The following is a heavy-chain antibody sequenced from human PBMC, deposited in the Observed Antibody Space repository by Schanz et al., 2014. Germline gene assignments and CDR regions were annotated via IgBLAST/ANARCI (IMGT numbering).Heavy chain of an antibody. V-gene: IGHV4-34*01. CDR3: ARGIGTYNDLLTGYYTFDY. CDR1: GGSFSRYY. CDR2: IDHSGST. J-gene: IGHJ4*02. Sequence: QVQLQQRGAGLLKPSETLSLTCTMSGGSFSRYYWSWIRQPPGKGLEWIGEIDHSGSTNFHPSLKSRVTISLDTSKNQFSLKLSSVIAADTAVYYCARGIGTYNDLLTGYYTFDYWGQGTLVTVSS. D-gene: IGHD3-9*01.